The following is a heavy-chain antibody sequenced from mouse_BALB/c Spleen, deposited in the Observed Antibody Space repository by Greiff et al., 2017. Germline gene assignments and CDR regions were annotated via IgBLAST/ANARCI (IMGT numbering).Heavy chain of an antibody. CDR3: ARRRTATFDY. CDR1: GYSITSDYA. J-gene: IGHJ2*01. Sequence: EVKLEESGPGLVKPSQSLSLTCTVTGYSITSDYAWNWIRQFPGNKLEWMGYISYSGSTSYNPSLKSRISITRDTSKNQFFLQLNSVTTEDTATYYCARRRTATFDYWGQGTTLTVSS. D-gene: IGHD1-2*01. CDR2: ISYSGST. V-gene: IGHV3-2*02.